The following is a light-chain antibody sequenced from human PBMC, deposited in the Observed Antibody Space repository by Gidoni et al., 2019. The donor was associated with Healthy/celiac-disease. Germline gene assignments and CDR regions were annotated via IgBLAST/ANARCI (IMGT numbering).Light chain of an antibody. CDR1: RSNIGSNS. V-gene: IGLV1-44*01. CDR2: SNN. CDR3: AAWEDSLNGVV. Sequence: QSVLPQPPSASGTPGQRVTISGSGSRSNIGSNSVTWYQPNPGTAPKLLIYSNNQRPSRVPDRVSGSKSGTSASLAISGLQTEDEADYYCAAWEDSLNGVVFGGGTKLTVL. J-gene: IGLJ2*01.